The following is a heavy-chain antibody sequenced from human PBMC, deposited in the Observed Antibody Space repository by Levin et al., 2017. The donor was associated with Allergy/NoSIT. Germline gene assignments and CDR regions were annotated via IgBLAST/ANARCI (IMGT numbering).Heavy chain of an antibody. V-gene: IGHV3-30*04. D-gene: IGHD6-13*01. CDR3: ARQQLWYFDY. Sequence: GESLKISCAASGFTFSSYAMHWVRQAPGKGLEWVAVISYDGSNKYYADSVKGRFTISRDNSKNTLYLQMNSLRAEDTAVYYCARQQLWYFDYWGQGTLVTVSS. CDR1: GFTFSSYA. CDR2: ISYDGSNK. J-gene: IGHJ4*02.